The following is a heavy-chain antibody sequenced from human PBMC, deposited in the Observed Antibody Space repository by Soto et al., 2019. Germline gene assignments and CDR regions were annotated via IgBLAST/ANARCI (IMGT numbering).Heavy chain of an antibody. Sequence: AAVKVSCKTSNYPFSSYGISWVRQAPGQGLEWMGWISVYNDNTEYAQKLQGRVTMTTDTSTNTAFMELRSLRSGDTAVYYCARDCGSDLTVPGAVFDYWGQGTPVTVSS. CDR1: NYPFSSYG. V-gene: IGHV1-18*01. CDR2: ISVYNDNT. J-gene: IGHJ4*02. CDR3: ARDCGSDLTVPGAVFDY. D-gene: IGHD2-21*02.